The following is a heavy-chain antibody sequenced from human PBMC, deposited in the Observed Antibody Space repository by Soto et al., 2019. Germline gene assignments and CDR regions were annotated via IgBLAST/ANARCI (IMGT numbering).Heavy chain of an antibody. CDR2: ITPIFGTA. CDR3: SRVPNLFLDWPGGDY. V-gene: IGHV1-69*12. CDR1: GGTFSSYA. D-gene: IGHD3-3*01. Sequence: QVQLVQSGAEVKKPGSSVKVSCTASGGTFSSYAITLVRHPPGEGLARVGGITPIFGTAHYTQKFQCRVTITADEATSPAYMELSSLRSEDTAVYYCSRVPNLFLDWPGGDYSGQGTLVTVSS. J-gene: IGHJ4*02.